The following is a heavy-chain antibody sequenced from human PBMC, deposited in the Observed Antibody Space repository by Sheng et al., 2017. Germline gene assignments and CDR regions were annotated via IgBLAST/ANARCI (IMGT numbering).Heavy chain of an antibody. CDR2: INAGNGNT. D-gene: IGHD3-3*01. Sequence: QVQLVQSGAEVKKPGASVKVSCKASGYTFTSYAMHWVRQAPGQRLEWMGWINAGNGNTKYSQKFQGRVTITRDTSASTAYMELSSLRSEDTAVYYCARVGRRFLEWLLFYWGQGTLVTVSS. J-gene: IGHJ4*02. V-gene: IGHV1-3*01. CDR1: GYTFTSYA. CDR3: ARVGRRFLEWLLFY.